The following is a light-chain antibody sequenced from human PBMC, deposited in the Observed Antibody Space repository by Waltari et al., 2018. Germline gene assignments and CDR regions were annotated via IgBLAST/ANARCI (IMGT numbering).Light chain of an antibody. Sequence: QTVVTQEPSFSVSPGGTVTLTCGLNSGSVSTANYPSWYQQTPGQAPRTLISSTDTRYFGVPDRFSGSILGNKAALTITGAQADDESDYYCVLYIGSGLWVFGGVTKLTVL. J-gene: IGLJ3*02. CDR3: VLYIGSGLWV. CDR2: STD. V-gene: IGLV8-61*01. CDR1: SGSVSTANY.